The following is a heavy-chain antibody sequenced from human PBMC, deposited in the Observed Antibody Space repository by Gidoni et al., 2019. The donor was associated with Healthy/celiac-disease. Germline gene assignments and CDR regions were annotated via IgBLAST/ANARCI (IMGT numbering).Heavy chain of an antibody. Sequence: EVQLVESGGGLVKPGGSLRLSCAASGFTFSNAWMSWVRQAPGKGLEWVGRIKSKTDGGTTDYAAPVKGRFTISRDDSKNTLYLQMNSLKTEDTAVYYCTTEVYSSGWYGVENWFDPWGQGTLVTVSS. V-gene: IGHV3-15*01. D-gene: IGHD6-19*01. CDR1: GFTFSNAW. CDR3: TTEVYSSGWYGVENWFDP. J-gene: IGHJ5*02. CDR2: IKSKTDGGTT.